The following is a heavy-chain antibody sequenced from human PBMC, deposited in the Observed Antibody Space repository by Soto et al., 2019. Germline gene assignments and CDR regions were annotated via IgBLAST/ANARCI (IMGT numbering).Heavy chain of an antibody. V-gene: IGHV4-59*01. D-gene: IGHD3-3*02. CDR2: IYYSGST. Sequence: TLSLTCTVSGGSISSYYWSWIRQPPGKGLEWIGYIYYSGSTNYNPSLKSRVTISVDTSKNQFSLKLSSVTAADTAVYYCARQTVESSITSPHYYYYGMDVWGQGTTVTVSS. CDR3: ARQTVESSITSPHYYYYGMDV. J-gene: IGHJ6*02. CDR1: GGSISSYY.